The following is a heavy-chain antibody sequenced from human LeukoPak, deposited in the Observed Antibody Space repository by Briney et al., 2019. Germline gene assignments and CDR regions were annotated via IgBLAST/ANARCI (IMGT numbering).Heavy chain of an antibody. J-gene: IGHJ4*02. CDR1: GYTFTSYD. V-gene: IGHV1-8*01. CDR3: AKGISSGWSYFDY. CDR2: MNPNSGNT. Sequence: ASVKVSCKASGYTFTSYDINWVRQATGQGLEWMGWMNPNSGNTGYAQKFQGRVTMTRNTSISTAYMELSSLRSEDTAVYYRAKGISSGWSYFDYWGQGTLVTVSS. D-gene: IGHD6-19*01.